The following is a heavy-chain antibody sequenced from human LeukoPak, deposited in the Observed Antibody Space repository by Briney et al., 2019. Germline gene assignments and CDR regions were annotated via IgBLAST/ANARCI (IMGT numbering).Heavy chain of an antibody. V-gene: IGHV4-59*01. CDR2: IFYIGST. Sequence: SETLSLTCAVYGGSFSGYYWSWIRQPPGKGLEWIGYIFYIGSTNYNPSLQSRVTISIDTSKNQTSLKLTSVTAADTAVYYCARGPWRYFDLWGRGTLVTVSS. CDR3: ARGPWRYFDL. CDR1: GGSFSGYY. D-gene: IGHD1-1*01. J-gene: IGHJ2*01.